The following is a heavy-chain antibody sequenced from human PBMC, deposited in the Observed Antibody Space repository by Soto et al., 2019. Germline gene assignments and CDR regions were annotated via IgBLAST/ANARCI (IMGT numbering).Heavy chain of an antibody. CDR2: ISSSSSYI. Sequence: EVQLVESGGGLVKPGGSLRLSCAVSGFTFSSYSMNWVRQAPGKGLEWVSSISSSSSYIYYADSMKGRFTISRDNAKNSLYLQMHSLRAEDTAVYYCASSDYSNYGLGYWGQGTLVTVSS. D-gene: IGHD4-4*01. V-gene: IGHV3-21*01. CDR1: GFTFSSYS. CDR3: ASSDYSNYGLGY. J-gene: IGHJ4*02.